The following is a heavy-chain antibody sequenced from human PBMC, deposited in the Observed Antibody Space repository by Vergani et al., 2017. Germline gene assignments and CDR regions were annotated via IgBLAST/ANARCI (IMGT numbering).Heavy chain of an antibody. CDR1: GFTFRDYY. CDR2: ISSSSSYK. CDR3: AGASVDYFDY. V-gene: IGHV3-11*05. Sequence: QVQLVESGGGLVKPGGSLRLSCAASGFTFRDYYMSWIRQGPGQGLEWVSYISSSSSYKNYADSVQGRFTISRDNAKNSLYLQMNSLRAEDTAVYYCAGASVDYFDYWGQGTLVTVSS. J-gene: IGHJ4*02. D-gene: IGHD4/OR15-4a*01.